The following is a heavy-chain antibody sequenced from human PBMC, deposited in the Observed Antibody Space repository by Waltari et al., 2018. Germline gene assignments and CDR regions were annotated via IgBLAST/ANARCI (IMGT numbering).Heavy chain of an antibody. CDR3: ARLGYYGSGSYYPPPDY. CDR1: GGTFSSYA. D-gene: IGHD3-10*01. V-gene: IGHV1-69*14. CDR2: IIPIFGTA. Sequence: QVQLVQSGAEVKKPGSSVKVSCKASGGTFSSYAISWVRPAPGQGLEWMGGIIPIFGTANYAQKFQGRVTITADKSTSTAYRELSSLRSEDTAVYYCARLGYYGSGSYYPPPDYWGQGTLVTVSS. J-gene: IGHJ4*02.